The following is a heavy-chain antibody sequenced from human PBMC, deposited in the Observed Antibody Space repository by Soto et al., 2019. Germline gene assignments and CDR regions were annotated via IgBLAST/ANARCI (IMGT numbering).Heavy chain of an antibody. CDR1: GGSISSGRFY. V-gene: IGHV4-31*03. J-gene: IGHJ5*02. CDR3: ARGFPLWFDP. Sequence: SETLSLTCTVSGGSISSGRFYWSWIRQHPGKGLEWIGHISDSGSSYYNPSLESRVTISVDTSKNQFSLKLSAVTAADTAVYFCARGFPLWFDPWGQGTLVTVSS. D-gene: IGHD3-3*01. CDR2: ISDSGSS.